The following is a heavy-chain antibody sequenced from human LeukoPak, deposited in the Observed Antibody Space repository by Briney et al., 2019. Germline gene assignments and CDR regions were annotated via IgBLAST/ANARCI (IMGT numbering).Heavy chain of an antibody. J-gene: IGHJ4*02. Sequence: GGSLRLSCAASGFTFSNYALHWVRQAPGKGLEWVAVISYDGSNKYYADSVKGRFTVSRDNPKNTLYLQMNSLRAEDTAVYYCAKQRDYYDSSGYYRGYYFDYWGQGTLVTVSS. CDR3: AKQRDYYDSSGYYRGYYFDY. V-gene: IGHV3-30-3*02. CDR1: GFTFSNYA. CDR2: ISYDGSNK. D-gene: IGHD3-22*01.